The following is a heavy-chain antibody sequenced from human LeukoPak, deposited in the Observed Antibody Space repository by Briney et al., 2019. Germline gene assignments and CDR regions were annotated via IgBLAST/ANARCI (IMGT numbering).Heavy chain of an antibody. CDR2: IYYSGST. J-gene: IGHJ5*02. CDR3: ARSPLLYSSTWYVNWFDP. Sequence: PSETLSLTXTVSGGSISSSNYNWGWIRQPPGKGLEWIGSIYYSGSTYYNPSLKGRVTISVDTSKNQLSLKLSFVTAADTAVYYCARSPLLYSSTWYVNWFDPWGQGTLVTVSS. V-gene: IGHV4-39*01. D-gene: IGHD6-13*01. CDR1: GGSISSSNYN.